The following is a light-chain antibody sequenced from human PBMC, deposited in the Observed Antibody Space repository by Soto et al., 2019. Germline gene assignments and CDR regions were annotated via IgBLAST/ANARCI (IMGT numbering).Light chain of an antibody. CDR2: AAS. J-gene: IGKJ1*01. Sequence: ETVLTQSPGTLSLSPGERATLSCRASHNVGTNYLAWLQQKPGQPPRLLIYAASVRAPAIPDRFSGRGSGADVTLTIGGMEPEDFEVYYCQQYGISPGTFGQGTKVVIK. CDR3: QQYGISPGT. V-gene: IGKV3-20*01. CDR1: HNVGTNY.